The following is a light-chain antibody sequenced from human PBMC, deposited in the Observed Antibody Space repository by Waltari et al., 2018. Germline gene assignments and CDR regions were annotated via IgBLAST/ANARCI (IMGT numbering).Light chain of an antibody. CDR1: NIESKS. J-gene: IGLJ1*01. CDR3: QVWDANTDPGV. Sequence: SYVLTQPPSVSVAPGKMASITCGGNNIESKSVHWYQQKPGQAPILVISYDSDRPSGIPERFSGSNSGNTATLTISRVEAGDEADYYCQVWDANTDPGVFGTGTEVTVL. CDR2: YDS. V-gene: IGLV3-21*04.